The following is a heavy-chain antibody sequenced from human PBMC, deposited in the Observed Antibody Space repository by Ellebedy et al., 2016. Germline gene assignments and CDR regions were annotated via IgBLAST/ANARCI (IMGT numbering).Heavy chain of an antibody. J-gene: IGHJ4*02. V-gene: IGHV3-21*01. CDR2: ISSSSSYI. CDR1: GFTFSSYS. Sequence: GESLKISXAASGFTFSSYSMNWVRQAPGKGLEWVSSISSSSSYIYYADSVKGRFTISRDNAKNSLYLQMNSLRAEDTAVYYCARDVDIVVVPAAYLAFDYWGQGTLVTVSS. D-gene: IGHD2-2*03. CDR3: ARDVDIVVVPAAYLAFDY.